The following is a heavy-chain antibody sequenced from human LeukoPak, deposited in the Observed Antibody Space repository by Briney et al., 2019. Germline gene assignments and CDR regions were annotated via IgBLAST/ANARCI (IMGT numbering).Heavy chain of an antibody. CDR1: GYSISSGYY. V-gene: IGHV4-38-2*02. CDR2: IYYSGNT. CDR3: ARGYF. D-gene: IGHD3-9*01. Sequence: PSETLSLTCTVSGYSISSGYYWGWIRQPPGKGLEWIGNIYYSGNTYYNSSLKSRVTISVDTSKNQFSLKLSSVTAADTAVYYCARGYFWGQGTLVTVSS. J-gene: IGHJ4*02.